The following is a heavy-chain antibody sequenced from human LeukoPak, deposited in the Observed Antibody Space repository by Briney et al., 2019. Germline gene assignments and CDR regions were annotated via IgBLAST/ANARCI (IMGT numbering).Heavy chain of an antibody. D-gene: IGHD3-16*01. CDR3: AKVGMIISISGGDYGMDG. J-gene: IGHJ6*01. CDR1: GFTFSSYA. V-gene: IGHV3-23*01. Sequence: GGSLRLSCAASGFTFSSYAMRWVRQAPGKGLEWVSAISGSGGSTYYADSVKGRFANSRDNCKNTLYIGMNRLRDEDTGVYYCAKVGMIISISGGDYGMDGWGEATTVTV. CDR2: ISGSGGST.